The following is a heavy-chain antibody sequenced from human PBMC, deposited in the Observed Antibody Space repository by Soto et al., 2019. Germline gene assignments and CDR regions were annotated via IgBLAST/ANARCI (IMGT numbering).Heavy chain of an antibody. Sequence: QVQLVQSGAEVKKPGSSVKVSCKASGGTFSNYPISWVRQAPGQGLEWMGGIIPIFGTVNYAQKFQGRVTITADESTSTAYMELSSLRSEDAAVYYCDRGNHRWLQLWYFDLWGRGTLVTVSS. CDR2: IIPIFGTV. V-gene: IGHV1-69*12. CDR3: DRGNHRWLQLWYFDL. CDR1: GGTFSNYP. J-gene: IGHJ2*01. D-gene: IGHD5-12*01.